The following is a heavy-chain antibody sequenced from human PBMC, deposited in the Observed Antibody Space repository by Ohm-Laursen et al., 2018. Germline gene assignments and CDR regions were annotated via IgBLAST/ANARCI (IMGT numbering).Heavy chain of an antibody. CDR2: INHSGST. J-gene: IGHJ4*02. Sequence: PSQTLSLTCSVYGGSFSGYYWSWIRQPPGKGLEWIGEINHSGSTNYNPSLKSRVTISLDTSKNQFSLKLFSVTAADTAVYYCARNQSSSGLDYWAQGTLVTVSS. D-gene: IGHD6-19*01. CDR1: GGSFSGYY. V-gene: IGHV4-34*01. CDR3: ARNQSSSGLDY.